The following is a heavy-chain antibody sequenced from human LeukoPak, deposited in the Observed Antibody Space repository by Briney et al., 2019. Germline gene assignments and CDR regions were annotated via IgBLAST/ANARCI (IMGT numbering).Heavy chain of an antibody. CDR2: IKQDGYEK. CDR3: ARDQYLYSSSWYGSDY. CDR1: GFTLSGYW. J-gene: IGHJ4*02. Sequence: GGSLRLSCAASGFTLSGYWMSWVRRAPGKGLEWVANIKQDGYEKYYVDSVKGRFTISRDNAKNSLYLQMNSLRAEDTAVYYCARDQYLYSSSWYGSDYWGQGTLVTVSS. V-gene: IGHV3-7*01. D-gene: IGHD6-13*01.